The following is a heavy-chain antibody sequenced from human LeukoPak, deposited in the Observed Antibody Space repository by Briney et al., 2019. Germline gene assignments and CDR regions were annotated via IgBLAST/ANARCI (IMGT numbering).Heavy chain of an antibody. D-gene: IGHD6-13*01. V-gene: IGHV4-34*01. J-gene: IGHJ4*02. CDR1: GGSFSGYY. CDR2: INHSGST. Sequence: SETLSLTCAVYGGSFSGYYWSWIRQPPGKGLEWIGEINHSGSTNYNPSLKSRVTISVDTSKSQFSLKLSSVTAADTAVYYCARRLAAAGAFDYWGQGTLVTVSS. CDR3: ARRLAAAGAFDY.